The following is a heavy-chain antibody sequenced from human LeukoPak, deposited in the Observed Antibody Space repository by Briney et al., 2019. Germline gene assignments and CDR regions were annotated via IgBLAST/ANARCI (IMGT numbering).Heavy chain of an antibody. V-gene: IGHV1-69*13. D-gene: IGHD3-22*01. Sequence: GASVKVSCKASGGTFSSYAISWVRQAPGQGLEWMGGIIPIFGTANYAQRFQGRVTITADESTSTAYMELSSLRSEDTAVYYCASGLVYYYDSSGYYTGLRYWGQGTLVTVSS. CDR2: IIPIFGTA. J-gene: IGHJ4*02. CDR3: ASGLVYYYDSSGYYTGLRY. CDR1: GGTFSSYA.